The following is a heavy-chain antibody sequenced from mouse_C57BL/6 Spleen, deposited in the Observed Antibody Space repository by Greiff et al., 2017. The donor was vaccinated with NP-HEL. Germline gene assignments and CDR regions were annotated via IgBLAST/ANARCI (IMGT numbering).Heavy chain of an antibody. Sequence: EVQLQQSGPELVKPGASVKISCKASGYSFTGYYMNWVKQSPEKSLEWIGEINPSTGGTTYNQKFKAKATLTVDKSSSTAYMQLKSLTSEDSAVYYCARTGRDYCDYWGQGTTLTVSS. CDR1: GYSFTGYY. V-gene: IGHV1-42*01. CDR2: INPSTGGT. CDR3: ARTGRDYCDY. J-gene: IGHJ2*01.